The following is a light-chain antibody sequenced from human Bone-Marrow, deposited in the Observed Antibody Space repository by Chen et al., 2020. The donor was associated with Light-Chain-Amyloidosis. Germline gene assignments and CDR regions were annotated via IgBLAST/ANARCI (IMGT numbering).Light chain of an antibody. CDR2: GNG. CDR3: QSYDTSLSGSV. V-gene: IGLV1-40*01. J-gene: IGLJ3*02. CDR1: SSNIGAGYD. Sequence: QSVLTQPPSVSGAPGQRVTISCTRKSSNIGAGYDVHWYQQLPGAAPKLLIYGNGNRPSGVPERFSGFKSGTSASLAITGLLAEDEADYYCQSYDTSLSGSVFGGGTKLTVL.